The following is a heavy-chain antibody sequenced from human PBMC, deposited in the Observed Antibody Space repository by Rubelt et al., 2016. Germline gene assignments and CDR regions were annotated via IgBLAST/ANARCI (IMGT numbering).Heavy chain of an antibody. CDR2: INTNTGNP. D-gene: IGHD1-1*01. V-gene: IGHV7-4-1*02. CDR1: GYTFTDYA. Sequence: QVHLVQSGSELKKPGASVKVSCKASGYTFTDYAMNWVRQAPGQGLEWVGWINTNTGNPTYAQGFTGRFVFSLDTSVSTRNMQIRSLKAEDTAVYYCAALGYHSDFDYWGQGTLVTVSS. CDR3: AALGYHSDFDY. J-gene: IGHJ4*02.